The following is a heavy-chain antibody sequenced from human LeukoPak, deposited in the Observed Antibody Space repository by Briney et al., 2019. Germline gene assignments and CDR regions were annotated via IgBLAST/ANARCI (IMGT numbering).Heavy chain of an antibody. Sequence: GGSLRLSCAASGFTFSSYGMSWVRQAPGKGLEWVSAISGSGGSTYYADSVKGRFTISRDNSKNTLYLQMNSLRAEDTAVYYCAKDTMVRGVTHPVDYWGQGTLVTVSS. CDR3: AKDTMVRGVTHPVDY. CDR1: GFTFSSYG. CDR2: ISGSGGST. J-gene: IGHJ4*02. V-gene: IGHV3-23*01. D-gene: IGHD3-10*01.